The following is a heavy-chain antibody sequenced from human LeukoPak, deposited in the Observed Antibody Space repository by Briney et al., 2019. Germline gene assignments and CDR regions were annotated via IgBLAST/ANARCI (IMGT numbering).Heavy chain of an antibody. V-gene: IGHV4-59*08. CDR2: THYSGNT. J-gene: IGHJ3*02. CDR1: GGSISSYY. CDR3: ARWGARLNAFDI. D-gene: IGHD1-26*01. Sequence: SETLSLTCTVSGGSISSYYWSWIRQPPGKGLEWIGYTHYSGNTAYNPSLKSRVTTSVDTSKNQFSLNLSSVTAADTAVYYCARWGARLNAFDIWGQGTMVTVSS.